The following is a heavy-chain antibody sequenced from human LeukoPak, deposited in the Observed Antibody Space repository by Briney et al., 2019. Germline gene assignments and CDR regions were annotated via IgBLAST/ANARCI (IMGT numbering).Heavy chain of an antibody. J-gene: IGHJ4*02. CDR1: GFTFSTYA. D-gene: IGHD5-12*01. V-gene: IGHV3-23*01. CDR2: ISGSGGST. Sequence: GGFLRLSCAASGFTFSTYAMSWVRQAPGKGLEWVSTISGSGGSTYYADSVKGRFTISRDNSKNTLYLQMNSLRAEDTAVYYCAKPFYSGYDSHFDYWGQGTLVTVSS. CDR3: AKPFYSGYDSHFDY.